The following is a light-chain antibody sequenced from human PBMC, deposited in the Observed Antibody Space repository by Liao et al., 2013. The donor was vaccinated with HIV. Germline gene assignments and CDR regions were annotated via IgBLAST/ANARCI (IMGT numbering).Light chain of an antibody. V-gene: IGLV3-1*01. J-gene: IGLJ3*02. CDR3: QVWDNNSAHLWV. CDR2: QDT. Sequence: SYELIQPPSVSVSPGQTASITCSGEKVGDKDVCWHQQKPGQSPVMVIYQDTKRPSGIPERFSGSNSGNTATLTISRVEAGDEADYYCQVWDNNSAHLWVFGGGTKLTVL. CDR1: KVGDKD.